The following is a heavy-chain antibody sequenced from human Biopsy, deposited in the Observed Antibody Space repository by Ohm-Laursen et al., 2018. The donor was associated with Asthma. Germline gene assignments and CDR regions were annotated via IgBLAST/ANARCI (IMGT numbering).Heavy chain of an antibody. D-gene: IGHD4-17*01. V-gene: IGHV1-24*01. J-gene: IGHJ4*02. CDR2: DDHEEGGT. CDR3: ASDFPKDYVRYNFQF. CDR1: GYSLTDSS. Sequence: PSVKVSCTISGYSLTDSSMHWVRQAPGQGLEWMGGDDHEEGGTVNARRFQGRVTMTEDTSTDTAYMEMSSLSSDDTTVYYCASDFPKDYVRYNFQFWGQGTLVTVSS.